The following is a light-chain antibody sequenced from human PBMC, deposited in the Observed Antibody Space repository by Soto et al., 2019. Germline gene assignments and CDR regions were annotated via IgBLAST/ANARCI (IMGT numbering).Light chain of an antibody. CDR1: QSVSSSY. V-gene: IGKV3-20*01. CDR3: QQYGSSPFT. CDR2: GAS. J-gene: IGKJ3*01. Sequence: EIVLTQSPGTRSLSPGERATLSCRASQSVSSSYLAWYQQKPGQAPRLLIYGASSRATGIPDRFSGSGSGTDFTLTISRLEPEDFAVYYCQQYGSSPFTCGPGTKVDIK.